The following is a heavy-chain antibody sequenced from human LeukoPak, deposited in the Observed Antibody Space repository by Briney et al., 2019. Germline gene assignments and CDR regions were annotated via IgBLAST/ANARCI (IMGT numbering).Heavy chain of an antibody. CDR3: AKSVAIYFYYGLDV. Sequence: GSLRLSCAASGFTVSSNYMSWVRQAPGKGLEWVSVIHTGGSTYYADSVKGRFTISRDNSKNTLFLQMNSLRVEDTAPYYCAKSVAIYFYYGLDVWGQGTTVTVSS. CDR1: GFTVSSNY. D-gene: IGHD3-3*01. CDR2: IHTGGST. J-gene: IGHJ6*02. V-gene: IGHV3-53*01.